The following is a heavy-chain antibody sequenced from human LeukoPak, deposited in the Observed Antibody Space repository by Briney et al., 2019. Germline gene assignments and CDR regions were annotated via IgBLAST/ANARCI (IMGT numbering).Heavy chain of an antibody. Sequence: GESLKISCKGSGYNSTNSWIGWVRQMPGKGLEWMAIIYPGDSDTRYSPSFQGQVTISADKSINTAYLQWSSLKASDTAMYFCARRRIVAAADWGQGTLVTVSS. CDR3: ARRRIVAAAD. CDR2: IYPGDSDT. D-gene: IGHD6-13*01. V-gene: IGHV5-51*01. CDR1: GYNSTNSW. J-gene: IGHJ4*02.